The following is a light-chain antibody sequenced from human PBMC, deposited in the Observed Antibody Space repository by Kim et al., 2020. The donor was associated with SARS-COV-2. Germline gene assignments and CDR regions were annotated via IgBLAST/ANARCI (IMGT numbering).Light chain of an antibody. CDR3: QQYYSFALT. J-gene: IGKJ4*01. CDR1: QSVLYSPNNKNY. CDR2: WAF. V-gene: IGKV4-1*01. Sequence: DIVMTQSPDSLAVSLGERATINCKSSQSVLYSPNNKNYLAWYQQKPGQSPKLLIYWAFTRESGVPDRFSGSGSGTDFTLTISSLQAEDVAIYYCQQYYSFALTFGGGTKVEI.